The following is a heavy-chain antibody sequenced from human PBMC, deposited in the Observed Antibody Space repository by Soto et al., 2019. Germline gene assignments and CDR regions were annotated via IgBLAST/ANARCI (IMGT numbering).Heavy chain of an antibody. J-gene: IGHJ4*02. CDR3: ASLSSGNCLGVNFDY. Sequence: QVQLVESGGGVVQPGRSLRLSCAASGFTFSSYAMHWVRQAPGKGLEWVAIISYDGTNKYYADSVKGRFTISRDNSKNTLYLQMNSLRLEETAMYHSASLSSGNCLGVNFDYWEQGPLGTVSS. V-gene: IGHV3-30*03. D-gene: IGHD1-26*01. CDR1: GFTFSSYA. CDR2: ISYDGTNK.